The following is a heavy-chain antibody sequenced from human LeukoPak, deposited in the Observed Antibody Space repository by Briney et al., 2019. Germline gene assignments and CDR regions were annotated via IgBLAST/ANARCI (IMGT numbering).Heavy chain of an antibody. J-gene: IGHJ4*02. CDR2: VNSSGGST. Sequence: GASVKVSCKSSGGTFSTYPIAWVRQAPGQGLEWMGLVNSSGGSTNYAQKFQGRVTMTRDMSTSTVFMELDSLRSEDTAVYYCARGPGDLGDYWGQGTLVTVSS. CDR3: ARGPGDLGDY. CDR1: GGTFSTYP. D-gene: IGHD7-27*01. V-gene: IGHV1-46*01.